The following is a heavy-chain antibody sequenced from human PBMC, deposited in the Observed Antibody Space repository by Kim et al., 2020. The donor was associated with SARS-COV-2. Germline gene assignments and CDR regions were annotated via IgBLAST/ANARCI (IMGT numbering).Heavy chain of an antibody. CDR3: SRYSGGSGSYYIDY. CDR1: GDSIGSYY. D-gene: IGHD3-10*01. CDR2: IYYSGST. Sequence: SETLSLTCTVSGDSIGSYYWSWIRQPPGKGLEWIGFIYYSGSTNYNPSLKSRVTISVYTSKNHFSLKLSSVPPAYTAVYYCSRYSGGSGSYYIDYWGQGTLVTVSS. V-gene: IGHV4-59*01. J-gene: IGHJ4*02.